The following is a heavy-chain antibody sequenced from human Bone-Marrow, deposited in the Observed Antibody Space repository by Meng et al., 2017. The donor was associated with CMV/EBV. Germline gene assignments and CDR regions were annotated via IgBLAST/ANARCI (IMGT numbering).Heavy chain of an antibody. CDR1: GGSISSYY. Sequence: SETLSLSCSVSGGSISSYYWSWIRQPPGKGLEWIGYIYYSGSTNYNPSLKSRVTISVDTSKNQFSLTLSSVTAADTAVYYCARVKGYGSRTSCSSPIDYWGHRTLVTVSS. V-gene: IGHV4-59*01. CDR2: IYYSGST. CDR3: ARVKGYGSRTSCSSPIDY. J-gene: IGHJ4*01. D-gene: IGHD2-2*01.